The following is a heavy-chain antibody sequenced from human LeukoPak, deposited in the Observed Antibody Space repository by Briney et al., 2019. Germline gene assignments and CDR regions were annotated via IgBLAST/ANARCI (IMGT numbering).Heavy chain of an antibody. CDR3: ARDTSFRYCSSTSCYGKTYYYGMDV. CDR2: ISAYNGNT. D-gene: IGHD2-2*01. Sequence: ASVKVSCKASGYTFTSYGISWVRQAPGQGLEWMGWISAYNGNTNYAQKLQGRVTMTTDTSTSTAYMELRSPRSDDTAVYYCARDTSFRYCSSTSCYGKTYYYGMDVWGQGTTVTVSS. J-gene: IGHJ6*02. V-gene: IGHV1-18*01. CDR1: GYTFTSYG.